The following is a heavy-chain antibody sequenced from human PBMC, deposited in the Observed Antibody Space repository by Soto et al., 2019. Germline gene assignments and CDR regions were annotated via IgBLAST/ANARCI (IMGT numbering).Heavy chain of an antibody. Sequence: GGSLRLSCAASGFTFSSYSMNWVRQAPGKGLEWVSSISSSSSYIYYADSVKGRFTISRDNAKNSLYLQMNSLRAEDTAVYYCARGPADYDILSEGLNWFDPWGQGTLVTVSS. CDR3: ARGPADYDILSEGLNWFDP. D-gene: IGHD3-9*01. CDR2: ISSSSSYI. J-gene: IGHJ5*02. V-gene: IGHV3-21*01. CDR1: GFTFSSYS.